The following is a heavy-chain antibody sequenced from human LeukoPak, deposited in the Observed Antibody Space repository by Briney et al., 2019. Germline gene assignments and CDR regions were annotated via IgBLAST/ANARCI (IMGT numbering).Heavy chain of an antibody. J-gene: IGHJ4*02. V-gene: IGHV3-30*18. CDR3: AKEGRAVYDILTGYSGGIDY. CDR1: GFTFSSYG. CDR2: ISYEGSNK. Sequence: GGSLRLSCAASGFTFSSYGMHWVRQAPGKGLEWVAVISYEGSNKYYADSVKGRFTISRDNSKNTLYLQMNSLRAEDTAVYYCAKEGRAVYDILTGYSGGIDYWGQGTLVTVSS. D-gene: IGHD3-9*01.